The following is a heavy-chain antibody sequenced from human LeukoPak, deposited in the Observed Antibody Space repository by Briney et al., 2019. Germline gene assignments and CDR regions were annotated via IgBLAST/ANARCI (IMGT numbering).Heavy chain of an antibody. V-gene: IGHV3-23*01. CDR1: GFTFSSYA. Sequence: GGPLRLSCAASGFTFSSYAMSWVRQAPGKGLEWVSAISGSGGSTYYADSVKGRFTISRDNSKNTLYLQMNSLRAEDTAVYYCAKDQAWTDYFDYWGQGTLVTVSS. J-gene: IGHJ4*02. CDR3: AKDQAWTDYFDY. D-gene: IGHD3/OR15-3a*01. CDR2: ISGSGGST.